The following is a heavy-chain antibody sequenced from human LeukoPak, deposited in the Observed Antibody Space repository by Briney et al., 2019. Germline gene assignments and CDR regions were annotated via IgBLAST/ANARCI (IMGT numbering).Heavy chain of an antibody. V-gene: IGHV3-30*18. CDR3: AKDYYDSSGLSDY. CDR1: GFSFGTYG. Sequence: PGGSLRLSCAASGFSFGTYGMHWVRQAPGKGLEWVAVISYDGSNKYYADSVKGPFNISRDNSKNTLSLQMNSLRVEDTAVYYCAKDYYDSSGLSDYWGQGTLVTVSS. J-gene: IGHJ4*02. D-gene: IGHD3-22*01. CDR2: ISYDGSNK.